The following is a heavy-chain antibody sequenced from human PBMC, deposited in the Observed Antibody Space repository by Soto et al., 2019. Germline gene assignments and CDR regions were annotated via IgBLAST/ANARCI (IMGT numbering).Heavy chain of an antibody. CDR1: GGSISSGGYY. J-gene: IGHJ4*02. D-gene: IGHD5-12*01. Sequence: SETLSLTCAVSGGSISSGGYYWSWIRQPPGKGLEWIGYIYYSGSTNYNPSLKSRVTISLDTSKNQFYLKLSSVTAADTAVFYCARVGRDGYNGRRVPTYSFNYWGQGTLVTVSS. CDR2: IYYSGST. CDR3: ARVGRDGYNGRRVPTYSFNY. V-gene: IGHV4-61*08.